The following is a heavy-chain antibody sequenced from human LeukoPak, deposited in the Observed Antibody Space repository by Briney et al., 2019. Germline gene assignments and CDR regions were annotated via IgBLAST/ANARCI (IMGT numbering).Heavy chain of an antibody. CDR3: ATKYSAGWLFDY. Sequence: GGSLRLSCAASGFTFSSYTMNWVRQAPGKGLEWVSSIDNDGSYIYYADSVKGRFTLSRDNAENSVHLQMISLGAEDTAVYYCATKYSAGWLFDYWGQGTLVTVSS. D-gene: IGHD5-12*01. V-gene: IGHV3-21*01. J-gene: IGHJ4*02. CDR2: IDNDGSYI. CDR1: GFTFSSYT.